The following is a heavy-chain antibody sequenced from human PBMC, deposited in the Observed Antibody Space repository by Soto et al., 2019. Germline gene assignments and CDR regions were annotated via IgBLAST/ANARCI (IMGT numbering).Heavy chain of an antibody. V-gene: IGHV1-69*02. CDR3: ARGYSGYDLRGEFFDY. J-gene: IGHJ4*02. Sequence: QVQLVQSGAEVKKPGSSVKVSCKASGGTFSSYTISWVRQAPGQGLEWMGRIIPILGIANYAQKFQGRVTITAHKSRSTAYMALSSLRSEDTAVYYCARGYSGYDLRGEFFDYWGQGTLVTVSS. CDR1: GGTFSSYT. D-gene: IGHD5-12*01. CDR2: IIPILGIA.